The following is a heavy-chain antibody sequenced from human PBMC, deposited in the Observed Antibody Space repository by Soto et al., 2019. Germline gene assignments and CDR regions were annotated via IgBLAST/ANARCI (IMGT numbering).Heavy chain of an antibody. D-gene: IGHD6-13*01. CDR1: GFTFSSYA. CDR3: ARDNGFIAAAGYFDY. CDR2: ISYDGSNK. V-gene: IGHV3-30-3*01. J-gene: IGHJ4*02. Sequence: GGSLRLSCAASGFTFSSYAMHWVRQAPGKGLEWVAVISYDGSNKYYADSVKGRFTISRDNSKNTLYLQMNSLRAEDTAVYYCARDNGFIAAAGYFDYWGQGTLVTVSS.